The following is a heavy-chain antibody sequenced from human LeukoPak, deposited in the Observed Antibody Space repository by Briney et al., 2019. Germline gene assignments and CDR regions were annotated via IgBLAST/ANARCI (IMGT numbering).Heavy chain of an antibody. CDR2: ISGSGGST. V-gene: IGHV3-23*01. J-gene: IGHJ4*02. CDR1: GFTSSSYA. Sequence: GGSLRLSCAASGFTSSSYAMSWVRQALGKGLEWVSAISGSGGSTYYADSVKGRFTISRDNSKNTLYLKMNSLRAEDTAVYYCAKEIFGVVITYFDYWGQGTLVTVSS. D-gene: IGHD3-3*01. CDR3: AKEIFGVVITYFDY.